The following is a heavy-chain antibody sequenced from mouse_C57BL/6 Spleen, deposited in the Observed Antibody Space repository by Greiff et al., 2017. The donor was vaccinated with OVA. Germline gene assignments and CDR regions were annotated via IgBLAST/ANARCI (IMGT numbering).Heavy chain of an antibody. D-gene: IGHD4-1*01. CDR1: GFTFSSYG. Sequence: EVMLVESGGDLVKPGGSLKLSCAASGFTFSSYGMSWVRQTPDKRLEWVATISSGGSYTYYPDSVKGRFTLSRDNAKNTLYLQMSSLKSEDTAMYYCARHNTGTTAMDYWGQGTSVTVSS. J-gene: IGHJ4*01. CDR2: ISSGGSYT. CDR3: ARHNTGTTAMDY. V-gene: IGHV5-6*01.